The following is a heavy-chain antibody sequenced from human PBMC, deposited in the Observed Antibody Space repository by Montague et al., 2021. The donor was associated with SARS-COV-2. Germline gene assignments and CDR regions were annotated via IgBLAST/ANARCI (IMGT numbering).Heavy chain of an antibody. CDR2: IYYSGST. CDR3: ARLRGEYGGTYDTFDI. D-gene: IGHD4-23*01. V-gene: IGHV4-39*01. J-gene: IGHJ3*02. Sequence: SETLSLTCTVSGGAISSSSYYWTWIRQPPGKGLEWIGSIYYSGSTYYXXXLKSRVTISVDTSKNQFSLKLNSVTAADTAVYYCARLRGEYGGTYDTFDIWGQGTMVTVSS. CDR1: GGAISSSSYY.